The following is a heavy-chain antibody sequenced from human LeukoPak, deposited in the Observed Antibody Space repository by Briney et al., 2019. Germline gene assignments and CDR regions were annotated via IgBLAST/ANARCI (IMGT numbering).Heavy chain of an antibody. J-gene: IGHJ4*02. D-gene: IGHD6-19*01. V-gene: IGHV4-30-2*01. CDR3: ARGRAGTGVDY. Sequence: SQTLSLTCTVSGGSISSGGYYWSWIRQPPGKGLEWIGYIYHSGSTYYNPSLKSRVTISVDTSKTQFSLKLSSVTAADTAVYYCARGRAGTGVDYWGQGTLVTVSS. CDR1: GGSISSGGYY. CDR2: IYHSGST.